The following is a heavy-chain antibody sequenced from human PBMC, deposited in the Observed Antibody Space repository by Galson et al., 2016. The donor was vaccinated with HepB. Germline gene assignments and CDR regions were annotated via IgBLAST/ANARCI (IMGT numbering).Heavy chain of an antibody. CDR3: ARVYRTGDFDY. CDR1: GFTFTTYW. Sequence: SLRLSCAASGFTFTTYWMHWVRQAPGKGLVWISRIKSDGSSTTYADSVKGRFTISRDNAKNTLYLQMNSLKAEDTAVYYCARVYRTGDFDYWSQGILVTVSS. D-gene: IGHD1-1*01. CDR2: IKSDGSST. J-gene: IGHJ4*02. V-gene: IGHV3-74*01.